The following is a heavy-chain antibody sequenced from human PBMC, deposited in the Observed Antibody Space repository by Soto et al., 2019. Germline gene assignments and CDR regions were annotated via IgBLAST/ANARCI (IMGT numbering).Heavy chain of an antibody. D-gene: IGHD2-15*01. J-gene: IGHJ6*02. Sequence: QVQLQESGPGLVKPSQPLTLTCSVSGRPIRSWSFYWLWVRQHPGESLEFIGYIYYSGDIYYHPSLRSRVIISLDASKNQFSLRLNSETAADTAVYYCAREWSGGRRDGNPDKYYGMDVWGQGTKVTVSS. V-gene: IGHV4-31*03. CDR2: IYYSGDI. CDR3: AREWSGGRRDGNPDKYYGMDV. CDR1: GRPIRSWSFY.